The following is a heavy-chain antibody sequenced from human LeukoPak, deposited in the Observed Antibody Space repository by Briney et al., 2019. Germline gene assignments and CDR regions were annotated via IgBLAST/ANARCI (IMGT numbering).Heavy chain of an antibody. J-gene: IGHJ4*02. V-gene: IGHV3-21*01. CDR2: ISSGSSDI. Sequence: KPGGSLRLSCSASGFTFSSYAMHWVRQAPGKGLEWVSFISSGSSDIYYADSVKGRFTISRDNAKNSLYLQMNSLRADDTAVYYCARDSSIDYWGQGTLVTVSS. CDR1: GFTFSSYA. CDR3: ARDSSIDY.